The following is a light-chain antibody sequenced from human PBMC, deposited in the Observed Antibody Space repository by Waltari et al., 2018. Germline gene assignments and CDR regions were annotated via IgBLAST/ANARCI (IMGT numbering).Light chain of an antibody. V-gene: IGLV1-44*01. CDR3: ATCDDSLNGWI. CDR1: SSNIGSHS. J-gene: IGLJ2*01. Sequence: QSVVTQPPSASGTPGQRVTISCSGSSSNIGSHSVNWYQQLPGPSPHLPIHSDNLRPSGVPDRFSVSKSGTSASLAIRGLQSEDEADYYCATCDDSLNGWIFGGGTKVTVL. CDR2: SDN.